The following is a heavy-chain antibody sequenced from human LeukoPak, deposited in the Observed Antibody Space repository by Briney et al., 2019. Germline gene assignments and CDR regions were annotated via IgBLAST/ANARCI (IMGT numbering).Heavy chain of an antibody. CDR2: IWYDGGNK. D-gene: IGHD3-10*01. CDR3: ARTNTLDRGPIIDPLDY. Sequence: GGSLRLSCAASGFALSSSGMHGVRQAPGKELEWVAFIWYDGGNKYYADSVKGRFTISRDNSKNTLYLQMNSLRAEDTAVYFCARTNTLDRGPIIDPLDYWGQGTLVTVSS. V-gene: IGHV3-33*01. J-gene: IGHJ4*02. CDR1: GFALSSSG.